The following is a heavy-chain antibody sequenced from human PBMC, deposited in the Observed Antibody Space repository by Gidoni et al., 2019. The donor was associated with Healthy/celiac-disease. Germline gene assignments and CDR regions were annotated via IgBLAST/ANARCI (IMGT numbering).Heavy chain of an antibody. J-gene: IGHJ4*02. CDR2: IWYDGSNK. CDR3: ARDRQDFWSGYYTGGYFDY. V-gene: IGHV3-33*01. CDR1: GFTFSSYG. Sequence: QVQLVESGGGVVQPGRSLRLSCAASGFTFSSYGMHGVRQAPGKGLEWVAVIWYDGSNKYYADSVKGRFTISRDNSKNTLYLQMNSLRAEDTAVYYCARDRQDFWSGYYTGGYFDYWGRGTLVTVSS. D-gene: IGHD3-3*01.